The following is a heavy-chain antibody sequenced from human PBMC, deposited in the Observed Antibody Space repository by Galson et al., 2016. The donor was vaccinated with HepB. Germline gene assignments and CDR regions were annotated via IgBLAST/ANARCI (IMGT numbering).Heavy chain of an antibody. CDR2: ISSSITI. CDR3: ARIPAAAFGMDV. D-gene: IGHD6-13*01. CDR1: GFTFSSYS. V-gene: IGHV3-48*02. Sequence: SLRLSCAASGFTFSSYSMNWVRQTPGRGLKWVSYISSSITIYYADSVKGRFTISRDNAKNSLYLQMNSLRDEDTAVYYCARIPAAAFGMDVWGQGTTVTVSS. J-gene: IGHJ6*02.